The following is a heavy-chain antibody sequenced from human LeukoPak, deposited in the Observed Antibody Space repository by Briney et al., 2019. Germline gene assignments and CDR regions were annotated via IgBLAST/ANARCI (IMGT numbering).Heavy chain of an antibody. Sequence: SDTLSLTCTVSAGSVNSGSYYWNWIRQPPGKGLEWTGYIYHSGSTNYNPSLQSRVTISVDTSKNQFSLNLNSVTAADTAVYYCARGGAARLHFQNWGQGTLVTVSS. CDR1: AGSVNSGSYY. CDR3: ARGGAARLHFQN. V-gene: IGHV4-61*01. CDR2: IYHSGST. D-gene: IGHD6-6*01. J-gene: IGHJ1*01.